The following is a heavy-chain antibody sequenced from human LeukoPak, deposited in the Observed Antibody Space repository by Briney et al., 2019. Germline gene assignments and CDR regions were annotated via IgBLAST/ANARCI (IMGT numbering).Heavy chain of an antibody. J-gene: IGHJ3*02. Sequence: SETLSLTCTVSGGSISSGGYYWSWIRQHPGKGLEWIGYIYYSGSTYYNPSLKSRVTISVDTSKNQFSLKLSSVTAADTAVYYCAREDYGSGTEDAFDIWGQGTMVTVSS. V-gene: IGHV4-31*03. CDR3: AREDYGSGTEDAFDI. CDR2: IYYSGST. CDR1: GGSISSGGYY. D-gene: IGHD3-10*01.